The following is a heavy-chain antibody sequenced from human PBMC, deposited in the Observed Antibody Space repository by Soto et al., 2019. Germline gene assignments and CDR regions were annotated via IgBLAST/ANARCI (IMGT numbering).Heavy chain of an antibody. CDR3: AHVYWAASGTRYDFDH. Sequence: QITLTESGPTLVKPTQTLTLTCTFSGFSFSTGAVGVGWIRQPPGKALEFLALIYWDDDKRYRPCLKNKITITKDSSRTQLVLTMTDLDPEDTATYYCAHVYWAASGTRYDFDHWGQGTLVTVSS. CDR1: GFSFSTGAVG. D-gene: IGHD6-13*01. V-gene: IGHV2-5*02. CDR2: IYWDDDK. J-gene: IGHJ4*02.